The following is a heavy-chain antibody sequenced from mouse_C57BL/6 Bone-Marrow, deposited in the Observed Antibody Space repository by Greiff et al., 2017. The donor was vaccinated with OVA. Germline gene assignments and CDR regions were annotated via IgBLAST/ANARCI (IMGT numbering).Heavy chain of an antibody. CDR2: ISSGSSTI. CDR3: ARTWVTTHYYARDY. V-gene: IGHV5-17*01. J-gene: IGHJ4*01. CDR1: GFTFSDYG. D-gene: IGHD2-2*01. Sequence: EVMLVESGGGLVKPGGSLKLSCAASGFTFSDYGMHWVRQAPEKGLEWVAYISSGSSTIYYADTVKGRFTISRDNAKNTLFLQMTSLRSEYTAMYYCARTWVTTHYYARDYWGKGTSVTVSS.